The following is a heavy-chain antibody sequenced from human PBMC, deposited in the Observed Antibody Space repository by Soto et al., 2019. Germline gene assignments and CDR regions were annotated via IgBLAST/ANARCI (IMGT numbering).Heavy chain of an antibody. Sequence: EVQLLESGGGLVQPGGSLRLSCAASGFTFGSYAMSWVRQAPGKGLEWVSAISGSGGSTYYADSVKGRFTISRDNSKNTLYLQMNSLRAEDTAVYYCAKVREYGSGSYSDYWGQGTLVTVSS. CDR3: AKVREYGSGSYSDY. V-gene: IGHV3-23*01. J-gene: IGHJ4*02. D-gene: IGHD3-10*01. CDR2: ISGSGGST. CDR1: GFTFGSYA.